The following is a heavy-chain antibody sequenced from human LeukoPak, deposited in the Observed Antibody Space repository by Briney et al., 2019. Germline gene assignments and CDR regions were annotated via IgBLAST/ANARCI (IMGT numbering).Heavy chain of an antibody. Sequence: PGGSLRLSCAASGFTFSSYAMSWVRQALGRGLEWVSTVSSSGIDTYYADSAKGRFTISRDNSKNTLYLQMNSLRAEDTAVYYCARYNQVNDYFDYWGQGTLVTVSS. CDR2: VSSSGIDT. J-gene: IGHJ4*02. CDR1: GFTFSSYA. CDR3: ARYNQVNDYFDY. V-gene: IGHV3-23*01. D-gene: IGHD5-12*01.